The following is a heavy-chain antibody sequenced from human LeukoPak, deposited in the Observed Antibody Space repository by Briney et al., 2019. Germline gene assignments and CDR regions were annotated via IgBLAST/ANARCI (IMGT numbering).Heavy chain of an antibody. CDR1: GFTFSSYA. CDR2: ISYDGSNK. D-gene: IGHD2-15*01. V-gene: IGHV3-30-3*01. Sequence: GGSLRLSCAASGFTFSSYAMHWVRQAPGKGLEWVAVISYDGSNKYYADSVKGRFTISRDNSKSTLYLQMNSLRAEDTAVYYCARDGRYCSGGSCYHNWFDPWGQGTLVTVSS. J-gene: IGHJ5*02. CDR3: ARDGRYCSGGSCYHNWFDP.